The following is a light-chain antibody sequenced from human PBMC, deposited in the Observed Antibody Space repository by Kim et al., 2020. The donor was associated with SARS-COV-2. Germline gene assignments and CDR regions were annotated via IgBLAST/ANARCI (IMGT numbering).Light chain of an antibody. J-gene: IGLJ3*02. Sequence: GQSITISCTGTSSDVGGYNYLSWYQQHPGNAPKLMIYDVSKRPSGLSNRFSGYKSGNTASLTISGLQAEDEADYYCSSYTSSSTWVFGGGTQLTVL. CDR1: SSDVGGYNY. CDR2: DVS. V-gene: IGLV2-14*04. CDR3: SSYTSSSTWV.